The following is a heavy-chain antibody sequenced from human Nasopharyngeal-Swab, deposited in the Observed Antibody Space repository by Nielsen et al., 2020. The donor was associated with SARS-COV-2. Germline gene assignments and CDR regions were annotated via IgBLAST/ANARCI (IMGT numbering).Heavy chain of an antibody. D-gene: IGHD4-17*01. CDR2: ININTGNP. J-gene: IGHJ6*03. CDR3: ARDRPPNGDYVYLSPLDYMDV. Sequence: WVRQPPGQGLEWMGWININTGNPTYAQGFTGRFVFPLDTSVTTSYLQISSLKAEETAVYYCARDRPPNGDYVYLSPLDYMDVWGKGTTVTVSS. V-gene: IGHV7-4-1*02.